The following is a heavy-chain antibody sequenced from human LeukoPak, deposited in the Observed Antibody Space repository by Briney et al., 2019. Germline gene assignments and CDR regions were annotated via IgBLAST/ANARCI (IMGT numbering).Heavy chain of an antibody. CDR3: AKGKPSSLWPPFDD. D-gene: IGHD5-18*01. V-gene: IGHV3-30*18. CDR1: GSTFRTYG. J-gene: IGHJ4*02. CDR2: ISYDGSNK. Sequence: GGSLRLSCAASGSTFRTYGIHWVRQAPGKGLEWVAVISYDGSNKYYADSVKGRFTISRDNSKNTLYLQMNSLKPEDTAVYYCAKGKPSSLWPPFDDWGQGTLVTVSS.